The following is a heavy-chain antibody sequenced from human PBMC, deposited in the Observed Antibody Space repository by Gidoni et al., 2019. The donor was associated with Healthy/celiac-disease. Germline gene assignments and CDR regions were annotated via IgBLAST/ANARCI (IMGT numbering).Heavy chain of an antibody. J-gene: IGHJ3*02. D-gene: IGHD5-18*01. Sequence: QVQLVQSGAEVKKPGASVKVSCKASGYTFTRYGISWVRQAPGQGLEWMGWISADNGNTNYAQKLQGRVTMTTDTSTSTAYMELRSLRSDDTAVYYCARARIQLWLKNAFDIWGQGTMVTVSS. CDR1: GYTFTRYG. CDR3: ARARIQLWLKNAFDI. V-gene: IGHV1-18*04. CDR2: ISADNGNT.